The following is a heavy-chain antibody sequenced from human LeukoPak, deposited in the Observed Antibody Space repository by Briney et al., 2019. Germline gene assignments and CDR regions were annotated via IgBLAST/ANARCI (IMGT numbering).Heavy chain of an antibody. V-gene: IGHV4-59*01. D-gene: IGHD3-10*01. CDR2: IYYSGST. CDR1: GGSISSYY. J-gene: IGHJ4*02. CDR3: ARNSGTTVETWYYFDY. Sequence: PSETLSLTCTVSGGSISSYYWSWIRQPPGKGLEWIGHIYYSGSTNYNPSLKSRVTISVDTSKNQFSLKLSSVTAADTAVYYCARNSGTTVETWYYFDYWGQGTLVTVSS.